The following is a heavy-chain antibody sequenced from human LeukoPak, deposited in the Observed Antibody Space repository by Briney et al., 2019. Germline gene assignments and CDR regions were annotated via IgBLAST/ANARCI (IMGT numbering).Heavy chain of an antibody. CDR3: VSTARDPELFYYYMDV. D-gene: IGHD1-7*01. CDR1: GGSISSSSYY. Sequence: PSETLSLTCTVSGGSISSSSYYWGWIRQSPGKGLEWIGNIYYSGSTYYSPSLRSRVTISVDPSNNQMALRLSSVTAADTAVYYCVSTARDPELFYYYMDVWGKGTTVTVS. V-gene: IGHV4-39*01. J-gene: IGHJ6*03. CDR2: IYYSGST.